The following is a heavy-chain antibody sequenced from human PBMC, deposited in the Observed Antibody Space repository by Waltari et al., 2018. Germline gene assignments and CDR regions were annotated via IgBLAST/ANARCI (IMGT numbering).Heavy chain of an antibody. CDR1: GFTFSSYA. CDR2: ISYDGSNK. V-gene: IGHV3-30-3*01. Sequence: QVQLVESGGGVVQPGRSLRLSCAASGFTFSSYAMHWVRPAPGKGLEWVAVISYDGSNKYYADSVKGRFTISRDNSKNTLYLQMNSLRAEDTAVYYCASTSESYSRGEFDYWGQGTLVTVSS. D-gene: IGHD6-13*01. CDR3: ASTSESYSRGEFDY. J-gene: IGHJ4*02.